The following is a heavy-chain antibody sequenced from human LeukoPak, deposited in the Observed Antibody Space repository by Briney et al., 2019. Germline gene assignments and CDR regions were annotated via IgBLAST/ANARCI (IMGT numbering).Heavy chain of an antibody. D-gene: IGHD6-25*01. V-gene: IGHV4-34*01. Sequence: PSETLSLPCAVYGGSFSGYYWSWIRQPPGKGLEWVGEINRSGSTNYNPSLKSRVTISVDTSKNQFSLKLSSVTAADTAVYYCARVPYGSARRPADYWGQGTLVTVSS. CDR1: GGSFSGYY. CDR3: ARVPYGSARRPADY. J-gene: IGHJ4*02. CDR2: INRSGST.